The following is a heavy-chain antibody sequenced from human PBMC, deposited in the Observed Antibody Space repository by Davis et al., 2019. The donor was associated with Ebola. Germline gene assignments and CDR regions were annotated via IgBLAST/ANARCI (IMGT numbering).Heavy chain of an antibody. CDR2: IIPIFGTA. J-gene: IGHJ6*02. V-gene: IGHV1-69*13. D-gene: IGHD6-19*01. CDR3: ARPVAGELFYYYYGMDV. Sequence: SVKVSCKASGGTFSSYAISWVRQAPGQGLEWMGGIIPIFGTANYAQKFQGRVTITADESTSTAYMELSSLRSEDTAVYYCARPVAGELFYYYYGMDVWGQGTTVTVSS. CDR1: GGTFSSYA.